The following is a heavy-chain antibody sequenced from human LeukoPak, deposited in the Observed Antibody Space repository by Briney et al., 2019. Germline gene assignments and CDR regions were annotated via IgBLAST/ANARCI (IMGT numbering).Heavy chain of an antibody. Sequence: GGSLRLSCAASGFTFSSYGMHWVRQAPRKGLEWVAVISYDGSNKYYAESVKGRFTISRDNSKNTLYLQMNSLRAEDTAVYYCAKDWEVLGDWGQGTLVTVSS. D-gene: IGHD2-8*02. V-gene: IGHV3-30*18. CDR2: ISYDGSNK. CDR1: GFTFSSYG. CDR3: AKDWEVLGD. J-gene: IGHJ4*02.